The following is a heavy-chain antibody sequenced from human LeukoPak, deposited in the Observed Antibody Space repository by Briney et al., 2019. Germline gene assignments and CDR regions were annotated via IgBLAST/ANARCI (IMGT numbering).Heavy chain of an antibody. CDR3: ARELSYCSGGSCYRPGAFDI. D-gene: IGHD2-15*01. CDR1: GFTFSSYA. Sequence: PGGSLRLSCAASGFTFSSYALSWVRRAPGKGLEWVSYISSSSSTIYYADPVKGRFTISRDNAKNSLYLQMNSLRAEDTAVYYCARELSYCSGGSCYRPGAFDIWGQGTMVTVSS. CDR2: ISSSSSTI. V-gene: IGHV3-48*04. J-gene: IGHJ3*02.